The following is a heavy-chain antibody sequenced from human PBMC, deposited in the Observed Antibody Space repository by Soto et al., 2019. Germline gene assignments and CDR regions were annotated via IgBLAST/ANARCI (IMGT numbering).Heavy chain of an antibody. D-gene: IGHD1-7*01. Sequence: QVQLQESGPGLVKPSDTLSLTCDVSGYSIRSSSWWGWIRQPPGKGLEWIGCGDHSGSTYYSPSLTSRVIMSVDTSKNQFSLHLRSVTAVDTAMYYCARSPLELREFDYWGQGALVTVSS. V-gene: IGHV4-28*01. CDR3: ARSPLELREFDY. J-gene: IGHJ4*02. CDR2: GDHSGST. CDR1: GYSIRSSSW.